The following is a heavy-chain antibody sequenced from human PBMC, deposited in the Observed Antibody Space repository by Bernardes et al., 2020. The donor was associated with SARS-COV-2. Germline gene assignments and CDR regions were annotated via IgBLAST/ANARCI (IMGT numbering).Heavy chain of an antibody. V-gene: IGHV1-46*01. CDR2: IYPGDDIT. D-gene: IGHD6-13*01. CDR3: ARQHRSSWLFDY. Sequence: ASVKVSCKASGSTFTNMHWVRQAPGQGLAWMGIIYPGDDITTYAQKFRGRVTVTRDTSTNTVYMELSSLRSEDTAVYYCARQHRSSWLFDYWGQGTLVTVSS. J-gene: IGHJ4*02. CDR1: GSTFTN.